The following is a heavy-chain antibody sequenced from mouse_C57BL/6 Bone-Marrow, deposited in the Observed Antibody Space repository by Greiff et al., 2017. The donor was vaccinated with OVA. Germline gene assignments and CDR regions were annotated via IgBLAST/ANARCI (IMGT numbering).Heavy chain of an antibody. V-gene: IGHV1-19*01. D-gene: IGHD4-1*01. Sequence: EVQLQESGPVLVKPGASVKMSCKASGYTFTDYYMNWVKQSHGKSLEWIGVINPYNGGTSYNQKFKGKATLTVDKSSSTAYMELNSLTSEDSAVYYCARRGGTERTDYWGQGTTLTVSS. J-gene: IGHJ2*01. CDR1: GYTFTDYY. CDR3: ARRGGTERTDY. CDR2: INPYNGGT.